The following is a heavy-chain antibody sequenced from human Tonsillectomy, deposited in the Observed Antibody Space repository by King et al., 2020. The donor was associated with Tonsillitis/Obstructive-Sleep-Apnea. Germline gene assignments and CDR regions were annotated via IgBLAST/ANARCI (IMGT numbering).Heavy chain of an antibody. V-gene: IGHV4-34*01. CDR3: AREDIVRVPVGMGGGFDY. J-gene: IGHJ4*02. CDR1: GGSFSGYY. Sequence: VQLPQWGAGLLKPSETLSLTCAVYGGSFSGYYWSWIRQPPGKGLEWIGEINHSGSTNYNPSLKSRVTISLDTSKNQFSLKLSSVTAADTAVYYCAREDIVRVPVGMGGGFDYWGQGTLVTVSS. CDR2: INHSGST. D-gene: IGHD2-2*01.